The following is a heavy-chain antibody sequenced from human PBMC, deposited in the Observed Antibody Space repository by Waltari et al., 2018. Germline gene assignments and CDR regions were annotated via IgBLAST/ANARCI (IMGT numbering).Heavy chain of an antibody. J-gene: IGHJ3*01. CDR1: GFVFRDYA. CDR3: ARDGQFRTDGFDL. Sequence: EGQLLEAGGGLSQPGGSLRLSCGASGFVFRDYAMYWVRQAPGKGLEWVASVTKSGGSTYYPDSVKGRFIISRDNSKSTVYLQRSRLRVGDTAIYYCARDGQFRTDGFDLWGQGTLVTVSS. D-gene: IGHD4-4*01. V-gene: IGHV3-23*01. CDR2: VTKSGGST.